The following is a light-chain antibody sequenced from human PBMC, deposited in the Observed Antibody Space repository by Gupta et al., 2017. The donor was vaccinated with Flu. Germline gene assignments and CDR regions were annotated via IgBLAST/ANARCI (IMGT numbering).Light chain of an antibody. CDR2: DVS. CDR3: SSYTTRSTVV. J-gene: IGLJ2*01. CDR1: SSDVGASNS. V-gene: IGLV2-14*03. Sequence: SIIISCTGTSSDVGASNSVSWYQHHPGKAPKLMIYDVSDRPSGVSDRFSGSKSGNTASLTISGLQAEDEADYYCSSYTTRSTVVFGGGTKVTVL.